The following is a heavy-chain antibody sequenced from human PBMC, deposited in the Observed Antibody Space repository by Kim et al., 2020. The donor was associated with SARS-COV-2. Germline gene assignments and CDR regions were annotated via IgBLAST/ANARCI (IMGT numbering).Heavy chain of an antibody. D-gene: IGHD3-22*01. Sequence: DSLRGRFTIPRDNAKNTLFLQMNSLRIEDTAVYYCATEGGSSGYYPYFDYWGQGTLVIVSS. CDR3: ATEGGSSGYYPYFDY. V-gene: IGHV3-30*02. J-gene: IGHJ4*02.